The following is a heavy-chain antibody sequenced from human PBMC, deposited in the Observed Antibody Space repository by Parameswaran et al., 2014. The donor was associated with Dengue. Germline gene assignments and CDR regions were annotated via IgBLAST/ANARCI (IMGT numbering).Heavy chain of an antibody. CDR2: ISSSSSTI. V-gene: IGHV3-48*01. Sequence: VRQAPGKGLEWVSYISSSSSTIYYADSVKGRFTISRDNAKNSLYLQMNSLRAEDTAVYYCARDYYDSSGYYYGYFDYWGQGTLVTVSS. J-gene: IGHJ4*02. D-gene: IGHD3-22*01. CDR3: ARDYYDSSGYYYGYFDY.